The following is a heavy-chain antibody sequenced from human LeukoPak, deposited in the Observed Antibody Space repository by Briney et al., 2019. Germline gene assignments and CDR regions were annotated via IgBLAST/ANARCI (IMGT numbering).Heavy chain of an antibody. D-gene: IGHD3-22*01. Sequence: GRSLRLSCAASGFTFSSYWMSWVRQAPGKGLEWVANIKQDGSEKYYVDSVKGRFTISRDNAKNSLYLQMNSLRAEDTAVYYCARTHLDYYDSSGYLYYFDYWGQGTLVIVSS. CDR1: GFTFSSYW. CDR2: IKQDGSEK. V-gene: IGHV3-7*01. J-gene: IGHJ4*02. CDR3: ARTHLDYYDSSGYLYYFDY.